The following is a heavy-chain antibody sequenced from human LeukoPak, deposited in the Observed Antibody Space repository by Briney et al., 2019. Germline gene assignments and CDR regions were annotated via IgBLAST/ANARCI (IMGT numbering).Heavy chain of an antibody. Sequence: SSVTVSSKPSGGWFSRCSLIWVRRAPGPGLEWMGGVIPIFGTANHAPNFQGRVTITTDESQSTAYIELNSVKSEDPGLYYCASGIAARLRGRQRRRAENYYYMDVWGKGTTVTVSS. CDR1: GGWFSRCS. J-gene: IGHJ6*03. V-gene: IGHV1-69*05. D-gene: IGHD6-6*01. CDR3: ASGIAARLRGRQRRRAENYYYMDV. CDR2: VIPIFGTA.